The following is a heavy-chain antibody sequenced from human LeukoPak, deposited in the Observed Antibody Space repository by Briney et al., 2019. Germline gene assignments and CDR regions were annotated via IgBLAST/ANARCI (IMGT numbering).Heavy chain of an antibody. Sequence: SQTLSLTCAVSGASITSDCYCWSWIRQPPGMGLEWIVYIYHDGTTPVNPSLKSRVTVSGDWSKNQISLKLSYVPAADTAVYFCARGGFGRGWSRKRCNWFDPWGQGTLVTVSS. CDR3: ARGGFGRGWSRKRCNWFDP. CDR1: GASITSDCYC. J-gene: IGHJ5*02. V-gene: IGHV4-30-2*01. CDR2: IYHDGTT. D-gene: IGHD6-19*01.